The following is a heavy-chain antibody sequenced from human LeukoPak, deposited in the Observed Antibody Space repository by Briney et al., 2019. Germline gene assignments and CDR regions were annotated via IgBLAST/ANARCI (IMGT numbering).Heavy chain of an antibody. CDR3: ARGSDFGDY. CDR1: RASISIYY. Sequence: SETLSLTCTVSRASISIYYWSWIRQPPGKGLEWIGYIYYSGSTNYNPSLKGRVTMSVDTSKNQFSLRLSSVIAADTAVYYCARGSDFGDYWGQGTLVTVSS. J-gene: IGHJ4*02. CDR2: IYYSGST. V-gene: IGHV4-59*01. D-gene: IGHD4-17*01.